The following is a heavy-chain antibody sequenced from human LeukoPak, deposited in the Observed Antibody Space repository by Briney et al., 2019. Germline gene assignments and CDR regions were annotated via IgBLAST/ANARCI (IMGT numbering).Heavy chain of an antibody. D-gene: IGHD4-17*01. Sequence: PSETLSLTCTSSGGSITTYYWSWIRQPPGKGLEWIGYISYSGSTNYNPSLKSRVTISVDTSKNQFSLQLSSVTAADTAVYYCARHLSGDYAWLGYWGQGTLVTVSS. CDR3: ARHLSGDYAWLGY. J-gene: IGHJ4*02. CDR1: GGSITTYY. V-gene: IGHV4-59*08. CDR2: ISYSGST.